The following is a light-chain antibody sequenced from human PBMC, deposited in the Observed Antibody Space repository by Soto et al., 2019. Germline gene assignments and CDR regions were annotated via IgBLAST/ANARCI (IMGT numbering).Light chain of an antibody. CDR3: QSYDSSLSVVV. CDR2: GNN. Sequence: QLVLTQPPSVSGAPGQRVTISCTGSSSNIGAGYDVHWYQQFPGTAPKLLIYGNNNRPSGVPDRFSGSKSGTSASLAITGLQAEDEADYYCQSYDSSLSVVVFGGGTKLTVL. J-gene: IGLJ2*01. V-gene: IGLV1-40*01. CDR1: SSNIGAGYD.